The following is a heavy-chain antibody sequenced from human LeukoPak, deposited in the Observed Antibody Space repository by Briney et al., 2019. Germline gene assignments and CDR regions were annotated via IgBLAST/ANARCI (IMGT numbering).Heavy chain of an antibody. D-gene: IGHD3-3*01. CDR3: AAPRITIFGVVIAIDY. CDR1: GDSIISPSFY. V-gene: IGHV4-39*07. J-gene: IGHJ4*02. CDR2: IYYSGST. Sequence: SETLSLTCTVSGDSIISPSFYWGWIRQPPGKGLEWIGSIYYSGSTYYNPSLKSRVTISVDTSKNQFSLKLSSVTAADTAVYYCAAPRITIFGVVIAIDYWGQGTLVTVSS.